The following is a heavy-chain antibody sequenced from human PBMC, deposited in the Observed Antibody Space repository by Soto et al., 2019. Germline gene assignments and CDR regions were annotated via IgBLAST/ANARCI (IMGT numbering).Heavy chain of an antibody. CDR3: ARVAVEMATIHVFDY. Sequence: QVQLVESGGGVVQPGRSLRLSCAASGFTFSSYAMHWVRQAPGKGLEWVAVISYDGSNKYYADSVKGRFTISRDNSKNTLYLQVNSLRAEDTAVSYCARVAVEMATIHVFDYWGQGTLVTVSS. V-gene: IGHV3-30-3*01. CDR1: GFTFSSYA. J-gene: IGHJ4*02. CDR2: ISYDGSNK.